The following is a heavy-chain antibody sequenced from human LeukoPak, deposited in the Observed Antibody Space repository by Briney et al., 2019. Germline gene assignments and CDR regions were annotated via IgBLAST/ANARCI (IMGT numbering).Heavy chain of an antibody. CDR2: ISGSDTRT. V-gene: IGHV3-23*01. J-gene: IGHJ3*02. CDR3: ARQAVAGREDAFDI. CDR1: GFTFSTCA. Sequence: PGGTLRLSCAASGFTFSTCAMSWVRQAPGKGLEWVSAISGSDTRTYYADSLKGRFTISRENAKNSLYLQMNSLRAGDTAIYYCARQAVAGREDAFDIWGQGTMVTVSS. D-gene: IGHD6-19*01.